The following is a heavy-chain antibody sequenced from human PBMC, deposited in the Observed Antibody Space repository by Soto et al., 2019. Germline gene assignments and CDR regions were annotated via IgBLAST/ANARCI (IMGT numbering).Heavy chain of an antibody. CDR3: ARARPDIRVGATNFHY. V-gene: IGHV4-61*01. J-gene: IGHJ4*02. Sequence: AATLSLTCSVSGGSVNSGSYYWSWIRQPPGKGLEWIGYIYYTGSTKYSPSLKSRVTISADTSKIQFSLHLSSVTAADTAVYFCARARPDIRVGATNFHYWGPGTLVTVS. CDR1: GGSVNSGSYY. CDR2: IYYTGST. D-gene: IGHD1-26*01.